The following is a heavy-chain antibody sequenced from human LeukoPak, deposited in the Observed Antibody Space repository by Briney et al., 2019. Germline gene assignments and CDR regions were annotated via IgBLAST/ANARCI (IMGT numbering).Heavy chain of an antibody. CDR1: GFTFSNYG. J-gene: IGHJ6*02. V-gene: IGHV3-30*18. Sequence: GRSLRLSCAASGFTFSNYGMHWVRQAPGKGLEWVAVISYDGSNKYYADSVKGRFTISRDNSKNTLYLQMSSLRAEDTAVYYCAKELRYYYGMDVWGQGTTVTVSS. CDR3: AKELRYYYGMDV. CDR2: ISYDGSNK.